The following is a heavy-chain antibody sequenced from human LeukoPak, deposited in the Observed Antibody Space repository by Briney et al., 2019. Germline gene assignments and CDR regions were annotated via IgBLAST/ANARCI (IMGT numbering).Heavy chain of an antibody. CDR2: MNPNSGNT. J-gene: IGHJ4*02. D-gene: IGHD3-16*01. V-gene: IGHV1-8*03. CDR1: GYTFTSYD. CDR3: ARAWGMGFDY. Sequence: ASVKVSCKASGYTFTSYDFNWVRQATGQGLEWMGWMNPNSGNTGYAQKFQGRVTITRKTSISTAYMELSSLRSEDTAVYYCARAWGMGFDYWGQGTLVTVSS.